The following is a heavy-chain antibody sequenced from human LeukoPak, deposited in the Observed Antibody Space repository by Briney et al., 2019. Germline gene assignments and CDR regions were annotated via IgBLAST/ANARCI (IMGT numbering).Heavy chain of an antibody. CDR1: GYTFTSYD. Sequence: ASVKVSCKASGYTFTSYDITWVRQAPGQGLEWMGWITAYNGNTNYAQKFQGRVIMTTDTSTSTAYMELRSLRAEDTAVYYCARDKIVVPPGGVAFDIWGQGTMVTVSS. V-gene: IGHV1-18*04. CDR2: ITAYNGNT. D-gene: IGHD3-22*01. J-gene: IGHJ3*02. CDR3: ARDKIVVPPGGVAFDI.